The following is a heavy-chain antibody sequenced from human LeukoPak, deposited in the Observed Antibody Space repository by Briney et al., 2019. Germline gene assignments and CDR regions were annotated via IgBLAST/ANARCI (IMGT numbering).Heavy chain of an antibody. J-gene: IGHJ4*02. CDR2: TSYDGSNK. D-gene: IGHD2-2*01. V-gene: IGHV3-30-3*01. CDR3: ARETPRYCSSTSCYHY. CDR1: GFTFSSYG. Sequence: PGGSLRLSCAASGFTFSSYGMHWVRQAPGKGLEWVAVTSYDGSNKDYADSVKGRLTISRDNAKNSLYLQMNSLRAEDTAVYYCARETPRYCSSTSCYHYWGQGTLVTVSS.